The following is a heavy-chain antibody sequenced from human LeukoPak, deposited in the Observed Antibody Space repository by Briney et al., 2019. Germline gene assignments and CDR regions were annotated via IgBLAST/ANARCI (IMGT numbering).Heavy chain of an antibody. CDR2: ISYDGSNK. CDR3: AKDEYSSSSGVCFDY. J-gene: IGHJ4*02. V-gene: IGHV3-30*18. Sequence: GGSLRLSCAASGFTFDDYGMSWVRQAPGKGLEWVAVISYDGSNKYYADSVKGRFTISRDNSKNTLYLQMNSLGAEDTAVYYCAKDEYSSSSGVCFDYWGQGTLVTVSS. D-gene: IGHD6-6*01. CDR1: GFTFDDYG.